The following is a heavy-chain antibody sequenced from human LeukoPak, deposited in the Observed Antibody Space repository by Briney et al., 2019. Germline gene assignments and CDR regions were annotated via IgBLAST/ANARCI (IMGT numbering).Heavy chain of an antibody. D-gene: IGHD2-15*01. CDR3: ASQPRYCSGGSCSDAFDI. V-gene: IGHV4-59*01. CDR2: IYYSGST. J-gene: IGHJ3*02. Sequence: SETLSLTCTVSGGSISSYYWSWIRQPPGKGLEWIGYIYYSGSTNYNPSLKSRVTISVDTSKNQFSLKLSSVTAADTAVYYCASQPRYCSGGSCSDAFDIWGQGTMVTVSA. CDR1: GGSISSYY.